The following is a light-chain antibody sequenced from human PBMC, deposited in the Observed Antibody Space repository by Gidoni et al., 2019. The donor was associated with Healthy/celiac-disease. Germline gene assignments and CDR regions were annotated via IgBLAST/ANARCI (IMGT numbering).Light chain of an antibody. CDR2: DVS. J-gene: IGLJ2*01. CDR3: SSYTSSSCVV. CDR1: SSDVGGYHY. V-gene: IGLV2-14*03. Sequence: QSALTQPASVSGSPGQSITISCTGTSSDVGGYHYVSWYQQHPGKAPKLMIYDVSIRPSRVSNRFSGSKSGNTASRTISGLQAEDEADYYCSSYTSSSCVVFGGGTKLTVL.